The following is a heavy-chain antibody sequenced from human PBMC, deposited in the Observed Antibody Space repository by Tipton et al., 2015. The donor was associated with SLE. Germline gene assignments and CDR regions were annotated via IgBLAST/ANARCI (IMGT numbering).Heavy chain of an antibody. CDR1: GGSISGYY. Sequence: TLSLTCTVSGGSISGYYWSWIRQPPGKGLEWIGYIYYSGSTNYNPSLKSRVTISVDTSKNQFSLKLSSVTAADTAVYYCARDRPSGNDAFDIWGQGTMVTVSS. V-gene: IGHV4-59*01. J-gene: IGHJ3*02. D-gene: IGHD3-3*01. CDR3: ARDRPSGNDAFDI. CDR2: IYYSGST.